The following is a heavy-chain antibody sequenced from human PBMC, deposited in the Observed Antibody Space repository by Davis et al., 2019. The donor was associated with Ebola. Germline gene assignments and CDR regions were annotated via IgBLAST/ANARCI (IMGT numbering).Heavy chain of an antibody. Sequence: GESLKISCKGSGYTFTSYWIGWVRQMPGKGLEWMGVIYPGDSDTRYSPSFQGQVTISADKSINTAYLQWSSLKASDTAMYYCARGGSLPYYYYGMDVWGQGTTVTVSS. CDR3: ARGGSLPYYYYGMDV. CDR2: IYPGDSDT. CDR1: GYTFTSYW. J-gene: IGHJ6*02. D-gene: IGHD2-15*01. V-gene: IGHV5-51*01.